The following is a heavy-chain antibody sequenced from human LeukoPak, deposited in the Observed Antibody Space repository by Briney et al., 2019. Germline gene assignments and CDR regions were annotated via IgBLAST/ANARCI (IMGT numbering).Heavy chain of an antibody. V-gene: IGHV3-23*01. D-gene: IGHD3-10*01. CDR2: ISGSGGST. J-gene: IGHJ6*02. CDR3: ARDMYYGSGTPMQYGMDV. CDR1: GFTFSSYA. Sequence: QPGGSLRLSCAASGFTFSSYAMSWVRQAPGKGLEWVSAISGSGGSTYYADSVKGRFTISRDNAKNSLYLQMNSLRAEDTAVYYCARDMYYGSGTPMQYGMDVWGQGTTVTVSS.